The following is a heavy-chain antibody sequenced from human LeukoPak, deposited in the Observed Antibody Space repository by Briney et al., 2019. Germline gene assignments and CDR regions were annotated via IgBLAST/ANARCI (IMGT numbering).Heavy chain of an antibody. CDR3: ARRLGYYYDSSGYYSFDY. CDR2: MSPKTGDR. J-gene: IGHJ4*02. D-gene: IGHD3-22*01. V-gene: IGHV1-8*01. CDR1: GYSFSNFH. Sequence: ASVKISCKASGYSFSNFHINWVRQASGQGLEWIGWMSPKTGDRGYALKFQGRVTMTSDTSEGTVYMEVHSLTSDDSAVYYCARRLGYYYDSSGYYSFDYWGQGTLVTVSS.